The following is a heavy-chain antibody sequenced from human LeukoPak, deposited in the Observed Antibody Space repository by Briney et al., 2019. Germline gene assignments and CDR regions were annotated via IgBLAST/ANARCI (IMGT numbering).Heavy chain of an antibody. CDR3: ARGVTGTPYYYYYYGMDV. Sequence: PSETLSLTCAVYGGSFSGYYWSWIRQPPGKGLEWIGEINHSGSTNYNPSLKSRVTISVDTSKNQFSLKLSSVTAADTAVYYCARGVTGTPYYYYYYGMDVWGQGTTVTVSS. V-gene: IGHV4-34*01. CDR1: GGSFSGYY. J-gene: IGHJ6*02. CDR2: INHSGST. D-gene: IGHD1-20*01.